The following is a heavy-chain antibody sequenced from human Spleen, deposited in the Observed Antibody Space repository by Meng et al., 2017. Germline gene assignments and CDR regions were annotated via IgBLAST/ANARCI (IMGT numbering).Heavy chain of an antibody. Sequence: QVQLQQWGAGLLRPSETLSLTFAVYGGSFSGYYWSWIRQPPGKGLERIGEIHHSGSTNYNPSLKSRVTISVDTSKNQFSLKLSSVTAADTAVYYCARGFWVVREIIITPLDYWGQGSLVTVSS. V-gene: IGHV4-34*01. CDR3: ARGFWVVREIIITPLDY. D-gene: IGHD3-10*01. CDR2: IHHSGST. CDR1: GGSFSGYY. J-gene: IGHJ4*02.